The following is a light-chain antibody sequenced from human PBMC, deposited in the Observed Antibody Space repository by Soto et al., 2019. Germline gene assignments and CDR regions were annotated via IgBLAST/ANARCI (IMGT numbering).Light chain of an antibody. CDR2: AAS. CDR1: ESITRW. Sequence: DIQMTQSPSTLSASVGDRVTITCRASESITRWVAWYQQKPGKAPKLLIYAASSLQSGVPSRFSGSGSGTDFTLTISSLQPEDFATYYCLQTYNLPRTFGQGTKVDIK. J-gene: IGKJ1*01. V-gene: IGKV1-39*01. CDR3: LQTYNLPRT.